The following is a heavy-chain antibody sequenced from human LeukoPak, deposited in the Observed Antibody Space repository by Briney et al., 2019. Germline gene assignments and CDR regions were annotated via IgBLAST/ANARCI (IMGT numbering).Heavy chain of an antibody. CDR3: ARVSDPYYYYSYMDV. CDR1: GGTFSSYA. CDR2: IIPIFGRA. V-gene: IGHV1-69*06. D-gene: IGHD2-21*01. Sequence: ASVKVSCKASGGTFSSYAISWVRQAPGQGLEWKGGIIPIFGRANYAQKFQGRVTITADKSTSTAYMELSSLRSEDTAVYYCARVSDPYYYYSYMDVWGKGTTVTISS. J-gene: IGHJ6*03.